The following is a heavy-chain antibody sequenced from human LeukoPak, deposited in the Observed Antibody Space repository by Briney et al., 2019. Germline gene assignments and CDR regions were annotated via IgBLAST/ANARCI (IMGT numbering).Heavy chain of an antibody. CDR2: IRPDGSEE. D-gene: IGHD1-7*01. Sequence: QSGGSLRLSCAASGFTLSSHWMSWVSQAPGKGLEWGASIRPDGSEEYYMDSVKGRFTISRDNAKNSLYLQMNSLRAEDTAVYYCARLLGTVTTYDYWGQGTLVTVSS. J-gene: IGHJ4*02. CDR1: GFTLSSHW. V-gene: IGHV3-7*01. CDR3: ARLLGTVTTYDY.